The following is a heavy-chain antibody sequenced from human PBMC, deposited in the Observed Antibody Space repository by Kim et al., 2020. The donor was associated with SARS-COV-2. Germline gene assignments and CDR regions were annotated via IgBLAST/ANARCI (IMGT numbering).Heavy chain of an antibody. Sequence: SETLSLTCTVSGGSISSDDYTWSWIRQPPGKGLEWIGHIFYTGGVAYDPSLESRITISMDTSRTQLFLRLTYVTAADTAMYYCARRIKFGKPWDHWGPGT. J-gene: IGHJ4*02. CDR3: ARRIKFGKPWDH. V-gene: IGHV4-30-4*01. D-gene: IGHD3-10*01. CDR2: IFYTGGV. CDR1: GGSISSDDYT.